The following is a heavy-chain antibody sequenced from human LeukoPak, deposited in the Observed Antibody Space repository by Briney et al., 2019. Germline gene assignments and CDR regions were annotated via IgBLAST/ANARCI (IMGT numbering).Heavy chain of an antibody. V-gene: IGHV3-23*01. J-gene: IGHJ6*03. CDR1: GFTFSSYA. CDR2: ISDSGGST. Sequence: GGSLRLSCATSGFTFSSYAMSWVRQAPGKGLEWVSGISDSGGSTYYADSVKGRFTISRDNSKNTLYLQMNSLRAEDTAVYYCATRSSPVSEDYMDAWGKGTTVTVSS. CDR3: ATRSSPVSEDYMDA.